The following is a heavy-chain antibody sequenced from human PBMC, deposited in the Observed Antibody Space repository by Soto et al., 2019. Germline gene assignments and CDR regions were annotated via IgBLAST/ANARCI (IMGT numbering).Heavy chain of an antibody. J-gene: IGHJ5*02. V-gene: IGHV3-30*03. CDR1: GFTFSGYG. Sequence: QVQLVDSGGGVVQPGRSLRLSCAASGFTFSGYGMHWVRQAPGEGLQWVAVLANDGSYQYYADSLKGRVTISRDNSKNTLSLQMASLRPEATAVYYCARSSGGSSWYAPASWGPGTLVTVSP. D-gene: IGHD6-13*01. CDR2: LANDGSYQ. CDR3: ARSSGGSSWYAPAS.